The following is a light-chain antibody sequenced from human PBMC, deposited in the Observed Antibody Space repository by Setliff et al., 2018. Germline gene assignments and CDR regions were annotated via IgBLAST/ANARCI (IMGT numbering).Light chain of an antibody. CDR2: DVT. CDR3: CSYGFSFPWV. Sequence: QSALAQPASVSGSPGQSITISCTGTSSDIGGYDYVSWYQQHPGKAPKLIIYDVTKRPSGVSDRFSGSKSGDTASLTVSGLQADDEADYYCCSYGFSFPWVFVGGTK. J-gene: IGLJ3*02. V-gene: IGLV2-14*03. CDR1: SSDIGGYDY.